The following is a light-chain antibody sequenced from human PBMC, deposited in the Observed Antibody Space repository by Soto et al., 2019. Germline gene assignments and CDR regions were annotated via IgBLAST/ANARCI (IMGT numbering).Light chain of an antibody. J-gene: IGKJ5*01. Sequence: EIVMTQSPATLSVSPGERATLSCRASQSVSSNLAWYQQKPGQAPRLLIYGASTRATGFPARFSGSGSGTEFTLTISSLEPEDFAVYYCQQRSNWPPITFGQGTRLEIK. V-gene: IGKV3-15*01. CDR2: GAS. CDR1: QSVSSN. CDR3: QQRSNWPPIT.